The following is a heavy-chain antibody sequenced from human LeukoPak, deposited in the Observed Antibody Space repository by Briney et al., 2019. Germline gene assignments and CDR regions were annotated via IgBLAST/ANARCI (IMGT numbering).Heavy chain of an antibody. J-gene: IGHJ4*02. D-gene: IGHD3-16*02. CDR2: ISYDGSNK. V-gene: IGHV3-30-3*01. Sequence: GRSLRLSCAASGFTFSSYAMHWVRQAPGKGLEWVAVISYDGSNKYYADSVKGRFTISRDNSKNTLYLQMNSLRAEDTAVHYCARELSSPIPFDYWGQGTLVTVSS. CDR3: ARELSSPIPFDY. CDR1: GFTFSSYA.